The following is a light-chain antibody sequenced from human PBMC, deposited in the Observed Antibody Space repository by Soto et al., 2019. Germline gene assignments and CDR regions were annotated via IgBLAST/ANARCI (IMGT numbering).Light chain of an antibody. CDR3: SSYADSNNLR. CDR2: EAT. Sequence: QSVLTQPPSASGSPGQSVTISCPGTSSDVGGYKYVSWYQQHPGKAPKLLIYEATQRPSGVPDRFSGSKSGNTASLTVSGLQAEDEADYYCSSYADSNNLRFGGGTKLNVL. CDR1: SSDVGGYKY. J-gene: IGLJ3*02. V-gene: IGLV2-8*01.